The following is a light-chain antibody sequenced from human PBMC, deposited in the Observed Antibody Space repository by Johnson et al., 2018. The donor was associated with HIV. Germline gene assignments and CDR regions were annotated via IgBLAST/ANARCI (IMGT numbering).Light chain of an antibody. Sequence: LTQPPSVSAAPGQKVTISCSGSSSNIGNNYVSWYQQLPGTAPKLLIYDNNKRPSGIPDRFSGSKSGTSATLGITGLQTGDEADYYCGTWDSSLSAGLYVLGTGTKVTVL. V-gene: IGLV1-51*01. J-gene: IGLJ1*01. CDR2: DNN. CDR1: SSNIGNNY. CDR3: GTWDSSLSAGLYV.